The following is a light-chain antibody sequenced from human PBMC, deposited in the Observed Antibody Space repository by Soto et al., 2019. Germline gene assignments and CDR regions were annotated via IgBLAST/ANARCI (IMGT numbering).Light chain of an antibody. CDR3: QQYYSIPRT. V-gene: IGKV4-1*01. CDR2: WAS. Sequence: DIVMTQSPDSLAVSLGERATINCKSSQSVLYSSTNKNSLVWYQQKPGQPPKLLIYWASTRESGVPDRFSGSGSGTNFTLTITSLQAEDMAVYYCQQYYSIPRTFGQGTKVEIK. J-gene: IGKJ1*01. CDR1: QSVLYSSTNKNS.